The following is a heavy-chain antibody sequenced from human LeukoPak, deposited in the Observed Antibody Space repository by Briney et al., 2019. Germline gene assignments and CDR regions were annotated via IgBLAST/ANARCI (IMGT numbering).Heavy chain of an antibody. Sequence: ASVKVSCKASGYTFTGYYMHWVRQAPGQRLEWMGGINPNSGGTNYAQKFQVRVTMTRDTSISTAYMELSRLRSDDTAVYYCARDPYSGSYNTNWFDPWGQGTLVTVSS. CDR2: INPNSGGT. CDR3: ARDPYSGSYNTNWFDP. D-gene: IGHD1-26*01. J-gene: IGHJ5*02. V-gene: IGHV1-2*02. CDR1: GYTFTGYY.